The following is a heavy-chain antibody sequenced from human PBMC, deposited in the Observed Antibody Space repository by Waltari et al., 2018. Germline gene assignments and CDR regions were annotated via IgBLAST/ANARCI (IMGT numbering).Heavy chain of an antibody. CDR3: ARQTRYCSSTSCRYYMDV. CDR2: IIPIFGTA. J-gene: IGHJ6*03. Sequence: QVQLVQSGAEVKKPGSSVKVSCKASGGTFSSYAISWVRQAPGQGLEWMGGIIPIFGTANYAQKFQGRVTITADESTSTAYMELSSLRSEDTAVYYCARQTRYCSSTSCRYYMDVWGKGTTVTISS. CDR1: GGTFSSYA. V-gene: IGHV1-69*12. D-gene: IGHD2-2*01.